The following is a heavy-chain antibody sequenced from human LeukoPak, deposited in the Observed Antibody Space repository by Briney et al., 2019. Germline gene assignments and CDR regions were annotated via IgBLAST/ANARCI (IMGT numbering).Heavy chain of an antibody. V-gene: IGHV1-46*01. J-gene: IGHJ4*02. D-gene: IGHD1-26*01. Sequence: ASVKVSCKASGYTFTSYYMDWVRQAPGQGLEWMGIINPSGGSTSYAQKFQGRVTMTRDTSTSTVYMELSSLRSEDTAVYYCARVPTGGELRPHAKNFDYWGQGTLVTVSS. CDR2: INPSGGST. CDR1: GYTFTSYY. CDR3: ARVPTGGELRPHAKNFDY.